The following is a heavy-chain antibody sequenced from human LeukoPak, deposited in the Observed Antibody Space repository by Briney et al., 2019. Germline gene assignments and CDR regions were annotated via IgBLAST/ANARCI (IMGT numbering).Heavy chain of an antibody. V-gene: IGHV3-30*02. CDR1: GFSFSTYG. CDR3: AKGHSSAWYFFDY. CDR2: IRYDGSQK. Sequence: GGSLRLSCAASGFSFSTYGMHWVRQGPGKGLEWVAIIRYDGSQKYYADAVKGRFTISRDNSKNTLYLQMNSLRAEDTAVYYCAKGHSSAWYFFDYWGQGTLVTVSS. J-gene: IGHJ4*02. D-gene: IGHD6-19*01.